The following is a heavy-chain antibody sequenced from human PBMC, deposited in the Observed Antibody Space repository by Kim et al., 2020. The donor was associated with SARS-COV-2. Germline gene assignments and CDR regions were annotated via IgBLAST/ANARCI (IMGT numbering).Heavy chain of an antibody. D-gene: IGHD6-13*01. CDR3: ARTQSSSWYDYFDY. CDR2: INPNSGGT. CDR1: GYTFTGYY. V-gene: IGHV1-2*04. J-gene: IGHJ4*02. Sequence: ASVKVSCKASGYTFTGYYMHWVRQAPGQGLEWMGWINPNSGGTNYAQKFQGWVTMTRDTSISTAYMELSRLRSDDTAVYYCARTQSSSWYDYFDYWGQGTLVTVSS.